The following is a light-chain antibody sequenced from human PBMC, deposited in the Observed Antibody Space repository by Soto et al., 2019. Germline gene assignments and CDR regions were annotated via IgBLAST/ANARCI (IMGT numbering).Light chain of an antibody. J-gene: IGLJ2*01. V-gene: IGLV1-40*01. CDR2: GNS. CDR1: SSNIGAGYD. Sequence: QSVLTQPPSVSGAPGQRVTISCTGSSSNIGAGYDVHWYQQLPGTAPKLLIYGNSNRPSGGPDRFSGSKSGTSASLAITGLQAEDEGDYYCRFSDSSLSGSRVFCGGTKVTVL. CDR3: RFSDSSLSGSRV.